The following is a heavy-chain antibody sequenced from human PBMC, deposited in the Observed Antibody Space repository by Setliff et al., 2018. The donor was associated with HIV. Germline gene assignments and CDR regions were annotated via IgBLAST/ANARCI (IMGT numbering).Heavy chain of an antibody. V-gene: IGHV3-73*01. CDR3: TRPQYFYDIGGSDY. Sequence: LRLSCAASGFTFSGSPIHWVRQASGKGLEWLGRIKTRADNYATAYAASVKGRFTISRGDSMNTAYLQMNSLKIEDTAVYYCTRPQYFYDIGGSDYWGQGTLVTVSS. D-gene: IGHD3-22*01. CDR1: GFTFSGSP. CDR2: IKTRADNYAT. J-gene: IGHJ4*02.